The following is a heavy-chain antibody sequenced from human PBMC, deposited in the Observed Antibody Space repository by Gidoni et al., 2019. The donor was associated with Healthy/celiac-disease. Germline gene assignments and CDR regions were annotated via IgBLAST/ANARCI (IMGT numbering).Heavy chain of an antibody. CDR3: ASILGYSGYDSFDY. D-gene: IGHD5-12*01. Sequence: QVQLVHSGAEVKKPGASWKVSCKASGYTFTSYDLNWVRQATGQGLGWMGWMNPNSGNTGYAQKFQGRVTMTRNTSISTAYMELSSLRSEDTAVYYCASILGYSGYDSFDYWGQGTLVTVSS. J-gene: IGHJ4*02. CDR2: MNPNSGNT. CDR1: GYTFTSYD. V-gene: IGHV1-8*01.